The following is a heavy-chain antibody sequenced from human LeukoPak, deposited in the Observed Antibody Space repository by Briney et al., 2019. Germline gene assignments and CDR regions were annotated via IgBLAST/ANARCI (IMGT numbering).Heavy chain of an antibody. CDR1: GGSIISSNW. CDR2: SYHSGST. V-gene: IGHV4-4*02. CDR3: ARPRSTNYFDS. J-gene: IGHJ4*02. D-gene: IGHD2-15*01. Sequence: SETLSLTCAVSGGSIISSNWWSWVRQPPGQGLDWSGESYHSGSTNYNPSLHNRVTISVDKSQPQFSLTLSSVTAAPTAVYYCARPRSTNYFDSWGPGTLVTVSS.